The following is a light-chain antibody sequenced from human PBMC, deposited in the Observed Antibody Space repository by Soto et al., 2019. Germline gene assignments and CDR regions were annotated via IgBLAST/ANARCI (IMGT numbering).Light chain of an antibody. CDR3: MQLLHPPLT. Sequence: DVVMTQSPLSLPVTPGEPASISCRSSQSLLHSNGYNYLAWFLQKAGQSPQLLIYLASSRASGVPDRFSGSGSGTDFTLEISSVEAEDVGIYYCMQLLHPPLTFGGRTKVDIK. J-gene: IGKJ4*01. CDR1: QSLLHSNGYNY. CDR2: LAS. V-gene: IGKV2-28*01.